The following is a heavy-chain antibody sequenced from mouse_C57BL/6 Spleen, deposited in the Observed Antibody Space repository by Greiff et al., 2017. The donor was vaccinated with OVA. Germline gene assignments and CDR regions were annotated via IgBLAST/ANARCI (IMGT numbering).Heavy chain of an antibody. V-gene: IGHV1-26*01. Sequence: VQLQQSGPELVKPGASVKISCKASGYTFTDYYMNWVKQSHGQSLEWIGDIYPNNGGTNYNQKFKSTATLTVDKSSSTAYMELRSLTSEDSAVEDCARYYCGSSRLFAYWGQGTLVTVSA. CDR1: GYTFTDYY. J-gene: IGHJ3*01. CDR3: ARYYCGSSRLFAY. D-gene: IGHD1-1*01. CDR2: IYPNNGGT.